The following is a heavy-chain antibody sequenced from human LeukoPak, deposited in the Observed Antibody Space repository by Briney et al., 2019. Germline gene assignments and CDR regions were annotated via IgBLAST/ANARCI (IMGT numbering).Heavy chain of an antibody. CDR3: ARFSSSSSYFDY. CDR2: IYYSGCT. CDR1: GGSISSSSYY. V-gene: IGHV4-39*01. J-gene: IGHJ4*02. Sequence: PSETLSLTCTVSGGSISSSSYYWGWIRQPPGKGLEWIGSIYYSGCTYYNPSLKSRVTITVDTSKNQFTLKLSSVTAADTAVYYCARFSSSSSYFDYWGQGTLVTVSS. D-gene: IGHD6-13*01.